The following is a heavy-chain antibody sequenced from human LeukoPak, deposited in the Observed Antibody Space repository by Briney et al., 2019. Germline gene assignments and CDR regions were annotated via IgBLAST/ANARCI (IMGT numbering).Heavy chain of an antibody. Sequence: GGSLRLSCVASGFTFSTYWMNWVRQAPGKGLEWVASIRQDGGEKSYADSVKGRFTISRDNTKNSLYLQMSSLRAEDTAVYYCARDGTAAGLYFDLWGPGTLVTVSS. CDR2: IRQDGGEK. CDR3: ARDGTAAGLYFDL. V-gene: IGHV3-7*01. J-gene: IGHJ4*01. D-gene: IGHD6-13*01. CDR1: GFTFSTYW.